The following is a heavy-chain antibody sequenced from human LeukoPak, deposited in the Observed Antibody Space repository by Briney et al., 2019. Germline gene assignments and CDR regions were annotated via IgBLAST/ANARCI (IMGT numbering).Heavy chain of an antibody. Sequence: PGGSLRLSCAASGFTFSSYGMHWVRQAPGKGLEWVAVISYDGSNKYYADSVKGRFTISRDNSKNTLYLQMNSLRAEDTAVYYCAKAGTTLSLYYFDYWGQGTLVTVSS. CDR3: AKAGTTLSLYYFDY. CDR2: ISYDGSNK. CDR1: GFTFSSYG. V-gene: IGHV3-30*18. D-gene: IGHD1-1*01. J-gene: IGHJ4*02.